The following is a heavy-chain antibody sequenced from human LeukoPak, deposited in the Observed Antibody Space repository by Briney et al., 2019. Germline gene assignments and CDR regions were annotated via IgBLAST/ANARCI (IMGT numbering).Heavy chain of an antibody. CDR2: IRSRGDGGTT. D-gene: IGHD2-15*01. J-gene: IGHJ4*02. CDR1: GLTLSIVW. Sequence: GGSLRLSCAVSGLTLSIVWMNWVRQAPGKGLEWVGRIRSRGDGGTTDFAAPVKGRFTISRDDSKNTLYLQMSSLTSEDTAVYYCTQGSGQYFDYWGQGTLVTVSS. V-gene: IGHV3-15*07. CDR3: TQGSGQYFDY.